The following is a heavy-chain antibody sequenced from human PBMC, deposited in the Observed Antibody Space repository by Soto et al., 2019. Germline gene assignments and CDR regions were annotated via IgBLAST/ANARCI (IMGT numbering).Heavy chain of an antibody. V-gene: IGHV1-69*02. CDR2: IIPILGIA. CDR1: GGTFSSYT. J-gene: IGHJ4*02. Sequence: SVKVSCKASGGTFSSYTISWVRQAPGQGLEWMGRIIPILGIANYAQKFQGRVTITADKSTSTAYMELSSLRSEDTAVYYCARAGSGGWTYYFDYWGQGTLVTVSS. D-gene: IGHD2-15*01. CDR3: ARAGSGGWTYYFDY.